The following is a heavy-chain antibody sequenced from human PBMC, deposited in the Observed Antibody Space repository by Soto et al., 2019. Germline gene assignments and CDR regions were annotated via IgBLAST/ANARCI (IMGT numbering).Heavy chain of an antibody. CDR2: ILDDGNNK. D-gene: IGHD5-12*01. CDR3: ASQSSEWLLFAS. V-gene: IGHV3-30-3*01. CDR1: GFTFSNHI. Sequence: GGSLRLSCVASGFTFSNHIMHWVRQAPGKGLEWVAVILDDGNNKYYADSVKGRFTISRDNAKNSLYLQMNSLRAEDTAVYYCASQSSEWLLFASWGQGTLVTVSS. J-gene: IGHJ4*02.